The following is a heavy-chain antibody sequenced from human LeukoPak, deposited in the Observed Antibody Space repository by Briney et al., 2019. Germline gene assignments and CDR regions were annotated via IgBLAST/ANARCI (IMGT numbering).Heavy chain of an antibody. D-gene: IGHD3-22*01. CDR1: GGSISSRSYY. V-gene: IGHV4-39*07. Sequence: PSETLSLTCTVSGGSISSRSYYWGWIRQPPGKGLEWIGSIYYSGSTYYNPSLKSRVTISVDTSKNQFSLKLSSVTAADTAVYYCARDYYDSSGYYFFDYWGQGTLVTVSS. CDR3: ARDYYDSSGYYFFDY. J-gene: IGHJ4*02. CDR2: IYYSGST.